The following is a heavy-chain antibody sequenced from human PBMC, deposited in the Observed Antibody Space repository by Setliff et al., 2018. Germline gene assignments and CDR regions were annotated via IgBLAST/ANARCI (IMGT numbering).Heavy chain of an antibody. Sequence: SETLSLTCTVYGGSSSNYYWSWIRQPPGKGPEWIGEINHSGSTNYNPSLTSRVTISVDTSKNQFSLKLSSVTAADTAVYYCRFWSGRVFFDYWGQGVLVTVSS. V-gene: IGHV4-34*01. D-gene: IGHD3-3*01. CDR2: INHSGST. CDR3: RFWSGRVFFDY. J-gene: IGHJ4*01. CDR1: GGSSSNYY.